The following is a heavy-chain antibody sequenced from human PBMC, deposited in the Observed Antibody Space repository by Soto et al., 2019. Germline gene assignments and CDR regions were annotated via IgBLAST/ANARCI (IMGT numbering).Heavy chain of an antibody. CDR1: GGSFSGYY. V-gene: IGHV4-34*01. D-gene: IGHD4-4*01. CDR2: INHSGST. Sequence: PSETLSLTCAVYGGSFSGYYWSWIRQPPGKGQERIGEINHSGSTNYNPSLKSRVTISVDTSKNQFSLKLSSVTAADTAVYYCARAVGSNYVPLRPRKIKYYFDYWGQGTLVTVSS. CDR3: ARAVGSNYVPLRPRKIKYYFDY. J-gene: IGHJ4*02.